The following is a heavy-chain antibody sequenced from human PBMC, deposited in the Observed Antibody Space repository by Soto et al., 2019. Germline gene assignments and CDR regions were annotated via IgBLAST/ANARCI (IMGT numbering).Heavy chain of an antibody. CDR3: ARVHVMVVAGSTFDY. CDR1: VYSISSGSY. Sequence: SETLSLTCTVSVYSISSGSYWACIGQPPGKGPEWIASIYHGGTTFYNPSLKSRITISVDTSNNQFSLKLTSVTAADTAVYYCARVHVMVVAGSTFDYWGHGTLVTVSS. CDR2: IYHGGTT. V-gene: IGHV4-38-2*02. D-gene: IGHD6-19*01. J-gene: IGHJ4*01.